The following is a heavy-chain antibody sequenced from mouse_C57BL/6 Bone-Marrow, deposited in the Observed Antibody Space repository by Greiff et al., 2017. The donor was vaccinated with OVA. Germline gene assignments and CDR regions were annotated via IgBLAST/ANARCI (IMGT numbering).Heavy chain of an antibody. Sequence: EVQVVESGGDLVKPGGSLKLSCAASGFTFSSYGMSWVRQTPDKRLEWVATISSGGSYTYYPDRVKGRFTISRDNAKNTLYLQMSSLKSEDTAMYYCAKGATYPFAYWGQGTLVTVSA. D-gene: IGHD3-1*01. J-gene: IGHJ3*01. CDR1: GFTFSSYG. CDR2: ISSGGSYT. CDR3: AKGATYPFAY. V-gene: IGHV5-6*01.